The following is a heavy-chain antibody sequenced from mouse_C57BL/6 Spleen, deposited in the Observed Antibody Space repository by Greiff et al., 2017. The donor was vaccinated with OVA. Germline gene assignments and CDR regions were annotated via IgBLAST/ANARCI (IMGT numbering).Heavy chain of an antibody. D-gene: IGHD1-1*01. V-gene: IGHV1-18*01. Sequence: VQLQQSGPELVKPGASVKIPCKASGYTFTDYNMDWVKQSHGKSLEWIGDINPNNGGTIYNQKFKGKATLTVDKSSSTAYMELSSLTSADTADSASAVSGSSYGYAMAYWGQGTSVTVSS. CDR1: GYTFTDYN. CDR3: AVSGSSYGYAMAY. CDR2: INPNNGGT. J-gene: IGHJ4*01.